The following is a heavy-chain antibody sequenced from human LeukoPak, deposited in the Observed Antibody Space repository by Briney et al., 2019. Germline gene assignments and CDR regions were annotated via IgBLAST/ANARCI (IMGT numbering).Heavy chain of an antibody. J-gene: IGHJ4*02. CDR2: IYPGDSDT. CDR1: GCSFTSYW. Sequence: RGESLKISCKGSGCSFTSYWIGWVRQMPGKGLEWMGIIYPGDSDTRYSPSFQGQVTISADKSISTAYLQWSSLKASDTAMYYCARSTTTVTTEYYFDYWGQGTLVTVSS. D-gene: IGHD4-11*01. V-gene: IGHV5-51*01. CDR3: ARSTTTVTTEYYFDY.